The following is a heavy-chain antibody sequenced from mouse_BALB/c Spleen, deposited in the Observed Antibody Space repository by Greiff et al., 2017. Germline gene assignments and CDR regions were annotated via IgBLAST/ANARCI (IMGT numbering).Heavy chain of an antibody. CDR2: ISSGSSTI. J-gene: IGHJ4*01. CDR3: ARGRTGYYAMDY. Sequence: EVKLMESGGGLVQPGGSRKLSCAASGFTFSSFGMHWVRQAPEKGLEWVAYISSGSSTIYYADTVKGRFTISRDNPKNTLFLQMTSLRSEDTAMYYCARGRTGYYAMDYWGQGTSVTVSS. CDR1: GFTFSSFG. V-gene: IGHV5-17*02.